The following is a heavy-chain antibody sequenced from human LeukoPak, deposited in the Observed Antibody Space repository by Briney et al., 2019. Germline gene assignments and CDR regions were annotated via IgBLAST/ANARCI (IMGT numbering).Heavy chain of an antibody. CDR2: IYYSGST. J-gene: IGHJ5*02. D-gene: IGHD3-3*01. V-gene: IGHV4-59*01. CDR3: ASVVDYGFWSGSPQGWFDP. Sequence: PSETLSLTCTVSGGSISSYYWSWIRQPPGKGLEWIGYIYYSGSTNYNPSLKSRVTISVDTSKNQFSLKLSSVTAADTAVYYCASVVDYGFWSGSPQGWFDPWGQGTLVTVSS. CDR1: GGSISSYY.